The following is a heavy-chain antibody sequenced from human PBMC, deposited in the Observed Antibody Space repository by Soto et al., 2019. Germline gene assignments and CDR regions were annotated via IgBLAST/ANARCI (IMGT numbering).Heavy chain of an antibody. Sequence: ASVKVSCKASAYTFTSYGISWVRQAPGQGLDWMGWISAYNGNTKYAQDLQGRVTMTTDTSTSTAYMELRSLRSDDTAMYYCARFSGGSYNTYYFYYGMDVWGQGTTVTVSS. J-gene: IGHJ6*02. V-gene: IGHV1-18*04. CDR2: ISAYNGNT. CDR3: ARFSGGSYNTYYFYYGMDV. D-gene: IGHD2-15*01. CDR1: AYTFTSYG.